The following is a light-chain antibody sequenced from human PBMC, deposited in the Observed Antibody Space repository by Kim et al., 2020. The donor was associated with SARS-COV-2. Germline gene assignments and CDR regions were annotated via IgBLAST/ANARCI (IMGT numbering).Light chain of an antibody. CDR1: QSVSSGY. Sequence: EIVLTQSPGTLSLSPGERATLSCRASQSVSSGYLAWYQQKPGQAPRLLIYGESSRATGVPDRFSGSGSGTDFILTISRLEPEDLAVYYCQQYNVSPWTFGQGTKVDIK. V-gene: IGKV3-20*01. CDR3: QQYNVSPWT. J-gene: IGKJ1*01. CDR2: GES.